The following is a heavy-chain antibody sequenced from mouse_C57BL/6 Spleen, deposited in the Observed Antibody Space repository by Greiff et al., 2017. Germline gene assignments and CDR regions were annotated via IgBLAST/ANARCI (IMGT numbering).Heavy chain of an antibody. Sequence: VQLQQPGAELVMPGASVKLSCKASGYTFTSSWLHWVKQRPGQGLEWIGELDPSDSYTNYNQKFKGKSTLTVDKSSSTAYVQLSCLTSEDSAVYYWARGSSNGEGGYVVDWGQGTTLTVSS. CDR1: GYTFTSSW. D-gene: IGHD2-5*01. J-gene: IGHJ2*01. V-gene: IGHV1-69*01. CDR3: ARGSSNGEGGYVVD. CDR2: LDPSDSYT.